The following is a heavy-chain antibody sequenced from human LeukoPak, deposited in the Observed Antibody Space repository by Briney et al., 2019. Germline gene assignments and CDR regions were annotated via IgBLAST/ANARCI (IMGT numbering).Heavy chain of an antibody. CDR2: MNPNSGNT. Sequence: ASVKVSCKASGYTFTSYDINWVRQATGQGLGWMGWMNPNSGNTGYAQKFQGRVTITRNTSISTAYMELSSLRSEDTAVYYCARGRRPVVWGVIYMDVWGKGTTVTVSS. J-gene: IGHJ6*03. CDR1: GYTFTSYD. CDR3: ARGRRPVVWGVIYMDV. D-gene: IGHD3-10*01. V-gene: IGHV1-8*03.